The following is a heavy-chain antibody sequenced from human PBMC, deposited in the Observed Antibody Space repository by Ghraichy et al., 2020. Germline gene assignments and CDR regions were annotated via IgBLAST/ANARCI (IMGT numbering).Heavy chain of an antibody. Sequence: GESLNISCAASGFTFSSYGMHWVRQAPGKGLEWVAFIRYDGSNKYYADSVKGRFTISRDNSKNTLYLQMNSLRAEDTAVYYCATYCGGDCYFDGHWGQGTLVTVSS. J-gene: IGHJ4*02. CDR2: IRYDGSNK. CDR1: GFTFSSYG. D-gene: IGHD2-21*02. V-gene: IGHV3-30*02. CDR3: ATYCGGDCYFDGH.